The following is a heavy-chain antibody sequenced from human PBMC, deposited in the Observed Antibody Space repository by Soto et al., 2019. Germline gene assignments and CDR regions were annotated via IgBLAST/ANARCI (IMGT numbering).Heavy chain of an antibody. CDR2: ISVSGDKT. J-gene: IGHJ4*02. CDR3: AKGGWLDD. D-gene: IGHD5-12*01. CDR1: GFSFTAYI. V-gene: IGHV3-23*01. Sequence: EVHLLESGGDLVQPGGSLRLSCAASGFSFTAYIMSWFRQAPGQGLEWVSAISVSGDKTYYADSVKGRFTISRDDAKITLYLQLNSLRVDDTAIYYCAKGGWLDDCGQGTLVTVSS.